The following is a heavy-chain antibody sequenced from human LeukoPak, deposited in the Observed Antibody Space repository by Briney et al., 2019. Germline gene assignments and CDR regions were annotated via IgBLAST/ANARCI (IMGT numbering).Heavy chain of an antibody. J-gene: IGHJ4*02. V-gene: IGHV3-21*01. Sequence: KPGGSLRLSCAASGFTFSSYSMNWVRQAPGKGLEWVSSISSSSSYIYYADSVKGRFTISRGNAKNSLYLQMNSLRAEDTAVYYCARVVRMATIILLDYWGQGTLVTVSS. CDR2: ISSSSSYI. CDR1: GFTFSSYS. CDR3: ARVVRMATIILLDY. D-gene: IGHD5-24*01.